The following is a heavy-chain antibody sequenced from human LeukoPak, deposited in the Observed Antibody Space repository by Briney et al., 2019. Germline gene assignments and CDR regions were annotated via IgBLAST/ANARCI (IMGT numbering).Heavy chain of an antibody. J-gene: IGHJ6*03. CDR3: ARGASGYDSSGYYQHFYYYMDV. CDR2: IIPICGTA. CDR1: GGSFSSYA. D-gene: IGHD3-22*01. V-gene: IGHV1-69*05. Sequence: SVKVSCKCSGGSFSSYAISWVRQAPGQGLEWMGGIIPICGTANYAQKFQGRVTITTDESSRIAYMELSSLRSEDTAVYYCARGASGYDSSGYYQHFYYYMDVWGKGTTVTVSS.